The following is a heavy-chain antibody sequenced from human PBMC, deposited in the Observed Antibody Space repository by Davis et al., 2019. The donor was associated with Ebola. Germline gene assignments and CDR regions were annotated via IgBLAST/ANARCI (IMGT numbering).Heavy chain of an antibody. CDR3: ARVGSSWYFDS. J-gene: IGHJ4*02. CDR1: GYSFTSNW. CDR2: IHPSDSDT. V-gene: IGHV5-51*01. Sequence: GESLKISCKGSGYSFTSNWIGWVRQMPGKGLEWMVIIHPSDSDTRYSPSFQGQVTMSVDKSTSTAYLQWNSLKASDSAMYHCARVGSSWYFDSWGQGTLVTVSS. D-gene: IGHD6-13*01.